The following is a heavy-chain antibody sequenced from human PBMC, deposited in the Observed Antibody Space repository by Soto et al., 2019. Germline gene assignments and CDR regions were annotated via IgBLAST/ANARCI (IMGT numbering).Heavy chain of an antibody. CDR3: ARGLMGQYMVVEYFQH. D-gene: IGHD2-21*01. Sequence: QVQLVESGGGVVQPGRSLRLSCAASGFTFSSYAMHWVRQAPGKGLEWVAVISYDGSNKYYADSVKGRFTISRDNSKNTLYLQMNSLRAEDTAVYYCARGLMGQYMVVEYFQHWGQGTLVTVSS. CDR1: GFTFSSYA. J-gene: IGHJ1*01. V-gene: IGHV3-30-3*01. CDR2: ISYDGSNK.